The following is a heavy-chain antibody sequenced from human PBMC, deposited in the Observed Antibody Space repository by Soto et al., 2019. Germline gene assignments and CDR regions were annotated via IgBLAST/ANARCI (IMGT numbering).Heavy chain of an antibody. V-gene: IGHV4-59*01. Sequence: SETLSLTCIVSGGSISRYYWSWIRQPPGKGLEWIGYIYYSGSTKYNPSLKSRVTISVDTSKNQFSLKLNSVSAADTAVYYCARGSSESPRRWFDPWGQGTLVTVS. D-gene: IGHD2-2*01. CDR1: GGSISRYY. CDR2: IYYSGST. J-gene: IGHJ5*02. CDR3: ARGSSESPRRWFDP.